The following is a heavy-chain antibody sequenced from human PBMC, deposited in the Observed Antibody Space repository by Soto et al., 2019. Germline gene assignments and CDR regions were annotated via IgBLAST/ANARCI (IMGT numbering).Heavy chain of an antibody. D-gene: IGHD4-4*01. CDR1: GGTFSSYT. J-gene: IGHJ6*03. CDR3: ARGLHHNYYYYYMDV. V-gene: IGHV1-69*02. Sequence: SVKVSCKASGGTFSSYTISWVRQAPGQGLEWMGRIIPILGIANYAQKFQGRVTITADKSTSTAYMELSSVTAADTAVYYCARGLHHNYYYYYMDVWGKGTTVTVSS. CDR2: IIPILGIA.